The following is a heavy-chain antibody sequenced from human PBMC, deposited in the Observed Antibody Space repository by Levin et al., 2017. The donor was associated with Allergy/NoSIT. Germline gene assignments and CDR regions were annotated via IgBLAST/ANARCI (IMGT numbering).Heavy chain of an antibody. Sequence: LSLTCAASGFSFSGYAMHWVRQASGKGLEWVGRIRSKANSYATTYAASVKGRFIISRDDSKNTAYLQMNSLKTEDTAVYYCTSHDDYIWGSYSGRDYWGQGTLVTVSS. CDR1: GFSFSGYA. D-gene: IGHD3-16*01. J-gene: IGHJ4*02. V-gene: IGHV3-73*01. CDR3: TSHDDYIWGSYSGRDY. CDR2: IRSKANSYAT.